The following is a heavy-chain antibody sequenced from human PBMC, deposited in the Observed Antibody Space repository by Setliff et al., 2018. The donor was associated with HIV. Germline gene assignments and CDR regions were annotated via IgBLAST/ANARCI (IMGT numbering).Heavy chain of an antibody. CDR2: IYTSGST. CDR1: GGSISSYY. CDR3: ARSMRGYCSDTSCRTFDY. V-gene: IGHV4-4*07. J-gene: IGHJ4*02. D-gene: IGHD2-2*01. Sequence: PFETLSLTCTVSGGSISSYYWSWIRQPAGKGLEWIGRIYTSGSTNYNPSLKSRVTMSVDTSKNQFSLKLSSVTAADTAVYYCARSMRGYCSDTSCRTFDYWGQGTLVTVSS.